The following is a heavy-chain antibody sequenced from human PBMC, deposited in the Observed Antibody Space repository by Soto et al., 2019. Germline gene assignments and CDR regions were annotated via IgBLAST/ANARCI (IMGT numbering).Heavy chain of an antibody. CDR3: ARDCLTCDSSGYYYFDY. D-gene: IGHD3-22*01. CDR1: GYTFTSYG. CDR2: ISAYNGNT. Sequence: ASVKVSCKASGYTFTSYGISWVRQAPGQGLEWMGWISAYNGNTNYAQKLQGRVTMTTDTSTSTAYMELRSLRSDDTAVYYCARDCLTCDSSGYYYFDYWGQGTLVTVSS. J-gene: IGHJ4*02. V-gene: IGHV1-18*01.